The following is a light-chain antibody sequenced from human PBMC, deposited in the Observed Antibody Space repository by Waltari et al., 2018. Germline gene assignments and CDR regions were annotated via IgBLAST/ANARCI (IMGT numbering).Light chain of an antibody. CDR2: VNSDGSH. Sequence: QLVVTQSPSASASLGASVKLTCTLSSGHSSNVIAWLQQHPERGPRYLMKVNSDGSHSKGDEIPGRFSGSSSGAERYLTSSNLQSEDEADYYCQTGGHGTWVFGGGTKLTVL. CDR3: QTGGHGTWV. J-gene: IGLJ3*02. V-gene: IGLV4-69*01. CDR1: SGHSSNV.